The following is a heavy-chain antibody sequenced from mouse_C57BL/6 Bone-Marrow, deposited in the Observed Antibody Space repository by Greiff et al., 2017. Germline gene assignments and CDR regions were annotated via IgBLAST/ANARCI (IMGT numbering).Heavy chain of an antibody. J-gene: IGHJ3*01. D-gene: IGHD4-1*01. CDR2: INPGSGGP. V-gene: IGHV1-54*01. CDR3: ARSENWESWCAY. Sequence: VQGVESGAELVRPGTSVKVSCKASGYAFTNYLIEWVKQRPGQGLEWIGVINPGSGGPNYNEKFKGKATLTADKSSSTAYMQLSRLTSEDSAVYFCARSENWESWCAYWGQGTLVTVSA. CDR1: GYAFTNYL.